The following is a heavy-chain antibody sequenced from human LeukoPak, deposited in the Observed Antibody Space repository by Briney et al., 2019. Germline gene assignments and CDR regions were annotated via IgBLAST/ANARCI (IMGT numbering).Heavy chain of an antibody. CDR1: GYSISSGYY. CDR2: MYYRGST. V-gene: IGHV4-38-2*02. Sequence: MPSETLSLTCSVSGYSISSGYYWGWIRQPPGKGLEWIGSMYYRGSTDYSPSLKSRVTVSVDTTKNQFSLKLSSVTAADTAVYYCARETRNYYDSPAYYSFDYWGQGTLVTVSS. CDR3: ARETRNYYDSPAYYSFDY. J-gene: IGHJ4*02. D-gene: IGHD3-22*01.